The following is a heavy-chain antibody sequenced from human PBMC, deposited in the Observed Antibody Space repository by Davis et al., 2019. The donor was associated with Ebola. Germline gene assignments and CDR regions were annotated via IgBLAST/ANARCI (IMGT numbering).Heavy chain of an antibody. CDR1: FDSIGTYF. J-gene: IGHJ4*02. Sequence: PSETLSLTCTVSFDSIGTYFWNWFRLPPGKGLQWIGYVYYDGTTNYNPSLNSRVTISVDTWRNQFSLKLNSVTAADTAVYYCARGARGLFGVIMEVFDYWGQGALVTVSS. V-gene: IGHV4-59*01. D-gene: IGHD3-3*01. CDR2: VYYDGTT. CDR3: ARGARGLFGVIMEVFDY.